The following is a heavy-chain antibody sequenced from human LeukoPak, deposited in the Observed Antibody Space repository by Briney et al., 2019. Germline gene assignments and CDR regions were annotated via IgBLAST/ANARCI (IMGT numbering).Heavy chain of an antibody. D-gene: IGHD5-18*01. CDR3: AKSIRLGTLAAPAPKNTAMVYYFDY. Sequence: GGSLRLSCAASGFTFSSYAMSWVRQAPGKGLEWVSAISGSGGSSYYADSVKGRFTISRDNSKNTLFLQMNSLRAEDTAVYYCAKSIRLGTLAAPAPKNTAMVYYFDYWGQGTLVTVSS. CDR1: GFTFSSYA. V-gene: IGHV3-23*01. J-gene: IGHJ4*02. CDR2: ISGSGGSS.